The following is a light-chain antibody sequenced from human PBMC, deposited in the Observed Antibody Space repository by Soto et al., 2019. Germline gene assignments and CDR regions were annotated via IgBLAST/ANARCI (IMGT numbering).Light chain of an antibody. V-gene: IGKV3-15*01. CDR2: GAS. Sequence: EIVLTQSPATLSLSPGERATLSCRASQSVSGYLSWYQQKPGQAPRLLIYGASTRATGIPARFSGSGSGTEFTLTISSLQSEDFAVYYCQQYNNWPLTFGGGTKVEIK. CDR1: QSVSGY. J-gene: IGKJ4*01. CDR3: QQYNNWPLT.